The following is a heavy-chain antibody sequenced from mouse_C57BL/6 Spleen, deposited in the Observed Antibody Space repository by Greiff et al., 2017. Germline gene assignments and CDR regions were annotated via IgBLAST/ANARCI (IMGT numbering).Heavy chain of an antibody. D-gene: IGHD2-5*01. CDR1: GYSFTGYY. J-gene: IGHJ3*01. CDR2: INPSTGGT. V-gene: IGHV1-42*01. Sequence: EVQLVESGPELVKPGASVKISCKASGYSFTGYYMNWVKQSPEKSLEWIGEINPSTGGTTYNQKFKAKATLTVDKSSSTAYMQLKSLTSEDSAVYYCARSESNPWFAYWGQGTLVTVSA. CDR3: ARSESNPWFAY.